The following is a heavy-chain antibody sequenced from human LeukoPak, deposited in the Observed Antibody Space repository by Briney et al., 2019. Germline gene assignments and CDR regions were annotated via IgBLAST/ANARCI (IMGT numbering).Heavy chain of an antibody. J-gene: IGHJ4*02. V-gene: IGHV1-2*06. CDR1: GYTFTGYY. CDR2: INPNSGGT. CDR3: ARGRASGLDY. Sequence: GTSVKVSCKASGYTFTGYYMHWVRQAPGQGLEWMGQINPNSGGTDYAQKFQGRVTMTRDTSISTAYMELTRLTSDDTAVFYCARGRASGLDYWGQGTLVTVSS. D-gene: IGHD6-13*01.